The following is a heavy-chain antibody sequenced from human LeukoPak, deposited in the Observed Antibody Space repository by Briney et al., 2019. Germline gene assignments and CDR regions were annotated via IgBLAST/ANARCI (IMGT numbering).Heavy chain of an antibody. Sequence: GGSLRLSCAASGFTFSSYSMNWVRQAPGKGLEWVSSISTSSSYIYYADSVRGRLTISRDNARNSLHLQMNSLRAEDTAVYYCARAPYYYYDSGSGTRVTGNPDYWGQGTLVTVSS. V-gene: IGHV3-21*01. CDR1: GFTFSSYS. J-gene: IGHJ4*02. CDR2: ISTSSSYI. D-gene: IGHD3-10*01. CDR3: ARAPYYYYDSGSGTRVTGNPDY.